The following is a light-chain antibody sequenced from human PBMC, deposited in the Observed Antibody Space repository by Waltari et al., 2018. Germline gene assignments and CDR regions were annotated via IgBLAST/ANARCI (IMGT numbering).Light chain of an antibody. CDR2: GAS. CDR1: QSVSRAF. J-gene: IGKJ1*01. Sequence: ELVFTHSPGTLSLSLGERATASYRASQSVSRAFAWYQQQPGQAPRLLIYGASTMATSSPERFRGSGSWTDFSITVSKLDPDDCAVYYCQHYWRLPVTFGQGA. CDR3: QHYWRLPVT. V-gene: IGKV3-20*01.